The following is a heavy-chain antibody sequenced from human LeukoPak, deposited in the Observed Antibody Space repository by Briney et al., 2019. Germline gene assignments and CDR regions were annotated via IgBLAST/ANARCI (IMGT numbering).Heavy chain of an antibody. J-gene: IGHJ6*02. V-gene: IGHV3-30-3*01. CDR3: ARVGGARYCSSTSCYYYYGMDV. D-gene: IGHD2-2*01. CDR2: ISYDGSNK. Sequence: GGSLRLSCAASGFTFSSYAMHWVRQAPGKGLEWVAVISYDGSNKYYADSVKGRFTISRDNSKNTLYLQMNSLRAEDTAVYYCARVGGARYCSSTSCYYYYGMDVWGQGTTVTVSS. CDR1: GFTFSSYA.